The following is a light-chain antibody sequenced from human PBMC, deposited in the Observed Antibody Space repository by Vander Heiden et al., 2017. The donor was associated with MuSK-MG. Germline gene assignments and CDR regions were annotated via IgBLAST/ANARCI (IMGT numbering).Light chain of an antibody. CDR3: QVWDTSDHPNWV. CDR2: DDS. CDR1: NIGSKS. J-gene: IGLJ3*02. V-gene: IGLV3-21*02. Sequence: SYVLTQPPSVSVAPGQTARITCGGNNIGSKSVHWYQQKPGQAPVLVVYDDSDRPSGIAERFSGSTSGNTATLTISRVEAGDEADYYCQVWDTSDHPNWVFGGGTKLTVL.